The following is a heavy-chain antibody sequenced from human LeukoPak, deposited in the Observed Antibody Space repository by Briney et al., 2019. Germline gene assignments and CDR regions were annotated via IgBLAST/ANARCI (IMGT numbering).Heavy chain of an antibody. CDR2: TYYTSKWNT. CDR3: ARGRASAFDV. J-gene: IGHJ3*01. D-gene: IGHD6-25*01. Sequence: SQTLSLTCAISGDSVSTSGVAWNWVRQSPSIGLEGLGRTYYTSKWNTDYAVSVKSRIVVNPDTSKNQFSLQLNSVTSEDTAVYYCARGRASAFDVWGQGTMVTVSS. CDR1: GDSVSTSGVA. V-gene: IGHV6-1*01.